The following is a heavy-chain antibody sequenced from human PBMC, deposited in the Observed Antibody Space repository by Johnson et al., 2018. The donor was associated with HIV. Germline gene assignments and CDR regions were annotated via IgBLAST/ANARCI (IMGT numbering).Heavy chain of an antibody. J-gene: IGHJ3*02. CDR3: ARAGVGAGAFDI. V-gene: IGHV3-13*01. Sequence: VQLVESGGGLVQPGGSLRLSSAASGFTFSSYDMHWVRQATGKGLEWVSAIGTAGDTYYPGSVKGRFTISRENAKNSLYLQMNSRRAGDTAVYYCARAGVGAGAFDIWGQGTMVTVSS. CDR1: GFTFSSYD. CDR2: IGTAGDT. D-gene: IGHD1-26*01.